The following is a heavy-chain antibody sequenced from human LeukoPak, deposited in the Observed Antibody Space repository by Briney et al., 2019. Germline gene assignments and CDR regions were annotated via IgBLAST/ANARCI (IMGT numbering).Heavy chain of an antibody. Sequence: SQTLSLTCAISGDSVSSNSAAWNWIRQSPSRGLGWLGRTYYRSNWYNDYGVSVKSRININPDTSKNLFSLQLSSVTPEDTAVYYCVRGGQGDGHSADEGFDIWGQGTMVTVS. CDR1: GDSVSSNSAA. CDR2: TYYRSNWYN. V-gene: IGHV6-1*01. D-gene: IGHD5-18*01. CDR3: VRGGQGDGHSADEGFDI. J-gene: IGHJ3*02.